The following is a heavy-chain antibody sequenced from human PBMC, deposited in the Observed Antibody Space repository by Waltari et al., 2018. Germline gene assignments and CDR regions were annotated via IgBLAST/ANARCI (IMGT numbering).Heavy chain of an antibody. D-gene: IGHD4-17*01. J-gene: IGHJ4*02. CDR1: GHSIRSAYY. Sequence: QVQLQESGPGLVKPSATLSLPSAVPGHSIRSAYYWARIRQPPGKGLEWIGSIYHSGSTYYNPSLKSRVTISVDTSKNQFSLKLSSVTAADTAVYYCARAPTTVNPDYWGQGTLVTVYS. V-gene: IGHV4-38-2*01. CDR3: ARAPTTVNPDY. CDR2: IYHSGST.